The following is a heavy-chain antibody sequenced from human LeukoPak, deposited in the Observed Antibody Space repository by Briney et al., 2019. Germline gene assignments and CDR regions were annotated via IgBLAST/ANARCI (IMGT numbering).Heavy chain of an antibody. V-gene: IGHV4-31*03. CDR1: GRSISSGGYY. CDR3: AREPHYGSGRNYFDY. J-gene: IGHJ4*02. Sequence: PSETLSLTCTVSGRSISSGGYYWSWIPQHPGKGLEWIGYIYYSGSTYYNPSLKGRVTISVDTSKNQFSLKLSSVTAADTAVYYCAREPHYGSGRNYFDYWGQGTLVTVSS. CDR2: IYYSGST. D-gene: IGHD3-10*01.